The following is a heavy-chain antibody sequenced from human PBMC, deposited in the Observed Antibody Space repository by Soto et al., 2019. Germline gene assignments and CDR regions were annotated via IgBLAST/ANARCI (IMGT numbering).Heavy chain of an antibody. Sequence: SETLSLTCTVSGGSISSYYWSWIRQPPGKGLEWIGYMYYSGICNYNPSLKSRVTILLDTPKNQFSLKLSSVTAADSAVYSHVLGASGYYHLAWFVPLCQETLLTVS. D-gene: IGHD3-3*01. V-gene: IGHV4-59*01. CDR2: MYYSGIC. CDR3: VLGASGYYHLAWFVP. J-gene: IGHJ5*02. CDR1: GGSISSYY.